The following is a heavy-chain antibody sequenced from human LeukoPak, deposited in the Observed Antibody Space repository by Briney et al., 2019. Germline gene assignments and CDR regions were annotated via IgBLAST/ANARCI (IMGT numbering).Heavy chain of an antibody. CDR2: IEHDGGEK. J-gene: IGHJ1*01. CDR3: ARDRLWSQY. Sequence: GGSLRLSCAASGFNFSSYWMSWVRQVPGKRLEWVANIEHDGGEKYYVDSVTGRFTISRDNAKSSVYLQMNSLRAEDTAVYYCARDRLWSQYWGQGTLVTVSS. CDR1: GFNFSSYW. D-gene: IGHD4/OR15-4a*01. V-gene: IGHV3-7*01.